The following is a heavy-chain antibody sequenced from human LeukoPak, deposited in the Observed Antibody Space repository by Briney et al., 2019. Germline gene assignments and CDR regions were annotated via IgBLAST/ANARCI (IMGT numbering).Heavy chain of an antibody. J-gene: IGHJ6*02. Sequence: ASVKVSCKASGYTFTSYDINWVRQATGQGLEWMGWMNPNSGNTGYAQKFQGRVTMTRNTSISTAYVELSSLRSEDTAVYYCARWYCSSTSCLDGMDVWGQGTTVTVSS. CDR2: MNPNSGNT. CDR1: GYTFTSYD. V-gene: IGHV1-8*01. D-gene: IGHD2-2*01. CDR3: ARWYCSSTSCLDGMDV.